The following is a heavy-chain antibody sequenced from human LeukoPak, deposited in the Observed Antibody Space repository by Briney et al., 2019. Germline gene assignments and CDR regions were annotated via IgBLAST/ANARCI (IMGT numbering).Heavy chain of an antibody. CDR1: GGSISSSSYY. Sequence: MPSETLSLTCTVSGGSISSSSYYWGWIRQPPGKGLEWIGSIYYSGSTYYNPSLKSRVTISVDTSKNQFSLKLSSVTAADTAVYYCARQGIVVVPAAITLLDFDYWGQGTLVTVSS. CDR3: ARQGIVVVPAAITLLDFDY. V-gene: IGHV4-39*01. CDR2: IYYSGST. J-gene: IGHJ4*02. D-gene: IGHD2-2*02.